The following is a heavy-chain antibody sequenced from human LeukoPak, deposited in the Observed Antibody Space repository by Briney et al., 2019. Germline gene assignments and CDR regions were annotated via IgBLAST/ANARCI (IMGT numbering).Heavy chain of an antibody. CDR3: ARGRRYYDSSGYCTFFDY. J-gene: IGHJ4*02. Sequence: PSETLSLTCTVSGGSISSGGYYWSWIRQHPGKGLEWIGYIYYSGSTYYNPSLKSRVTISVDTSRNQFSLKLSSVTAADTAVYYCARGRRYYDSSGYCTFFDYWGQGTLVTVSS. D-gene: IGHD3-22*01. CDR2: IYYSGST. CDR1: GGSISSGGYY. V-gene: IGHV4-31*03.